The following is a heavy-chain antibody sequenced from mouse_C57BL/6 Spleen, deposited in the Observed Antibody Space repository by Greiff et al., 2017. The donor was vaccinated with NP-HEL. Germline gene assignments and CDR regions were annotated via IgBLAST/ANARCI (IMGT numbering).Heavy chain of an antibody. D-gene: IGHD2-3*01. CDR3: ARSSYDGYYSWFAY. Sequence: QVQLQQPGAELVRPGSSVKLSCKASGYTFTSYWMHWVKQRPIQGLEWIGNIAPSDSETHYNQKFKDKATLTVDKSSSTAYMQLSSLTSEDSAVYYCARSSYDGYYSWFAYWGQGTLVTVSA. CDR2: IAPSDSET. J-gene: IGHJ3*01. CDR1: GYTFTSYW. V-gene: IGHV1-52*01.